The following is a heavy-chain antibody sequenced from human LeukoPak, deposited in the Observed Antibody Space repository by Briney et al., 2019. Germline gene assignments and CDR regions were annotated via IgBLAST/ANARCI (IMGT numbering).Heavy chain of an antibody. CDR1: GFTFSSYG. V-gene: IGHV3-33*01. Sequence: PGGSLRLSCAASGFTFSSYGMHWVRQAPGKGLEWVAVIWYDGSNKYYADSVKGRFTISRDNSKNTLYLQMNSLRAEDTAVYYCARDGQWLGSYFDYWGQGTLVTASS. J-gene: IGHJ4*02. CDR3: ARDGQWLGSYFDY. CDR2: IWYDGSNK. D-gene: IGHD6-19*01.